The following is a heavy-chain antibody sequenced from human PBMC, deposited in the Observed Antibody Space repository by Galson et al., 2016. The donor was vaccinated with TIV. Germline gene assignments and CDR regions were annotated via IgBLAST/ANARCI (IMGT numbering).Heavy chain of an antibody. CDR1: GYSFTGYF. D-gene: IGHD3-9*01. CDR3: ARSDGYYKYALDV. CDR2: INPKTGAT. V-gene: IGHV1-2*02. J-gene: IGHJ3*01. Sequence: SVKVSCKASGYSFTGYFMHWVRQAPGQGLEWMGWINPKTGATTYAQEFQGRITMTRDTSASTVYMDLNRLQSDDTAVYSCARSDGYYKYALDVWGQGTTVTGSS.